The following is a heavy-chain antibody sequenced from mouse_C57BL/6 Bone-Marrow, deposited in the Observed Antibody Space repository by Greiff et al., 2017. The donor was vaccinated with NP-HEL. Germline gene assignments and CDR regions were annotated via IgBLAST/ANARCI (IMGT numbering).Heavy chain of an antibody. D-gene: IGHD2-1*01. V-gene: IGHV7-3*01. CDR3: ARYGNYLAWFAY. Sequence: DVMLVESGGGLVQPGGSLSLSCAASGFTFTDYYMSWVRQPPGKALEWLGFIRNKANGYTTEYSASVKGRFTISRDNSQSILYLQMNALRAEDSATYYCARYGNYLAWFAYWGQGTLVTVSA. J-gene: IGHJ3*01. CDR2: IRNKANGYTT. CDR1: GFTFTDYY.